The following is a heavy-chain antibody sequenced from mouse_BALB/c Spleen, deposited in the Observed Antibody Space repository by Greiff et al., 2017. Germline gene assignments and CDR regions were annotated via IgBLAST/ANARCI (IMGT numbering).Heavy chain of an antibody. CDR2: IWAGGST. J-gene: IGHJ2*01. CDR3: ARDPPYYYGSSYVKNYFDY. V-gene: IGHV2-9*02. D-gene: IGHD1-1*01. Sequence: QVQLQQSGPGLVAPSQSLSITCTVSGFSLTSYGVHWVRQPPGKGLEWLGVIWAGGSTNYNSALMSRLSISKDNSKSQVFLKMNSLQTDDTAMYYCARDPPYYYGSSYVKNYFDYWGQGTTLTVSS. CDR1: GFSLTSYG.